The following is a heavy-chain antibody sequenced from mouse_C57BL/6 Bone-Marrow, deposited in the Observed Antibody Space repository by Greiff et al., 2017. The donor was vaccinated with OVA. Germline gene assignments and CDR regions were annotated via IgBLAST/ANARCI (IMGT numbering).Heavy chain of an antibody. V-gene: IGHV1-15*01. CDR3: TRGYSNYYAMDY. J-gene: IGHJ4*01. CDR2: IDPDTGGT. D-gene: IGHD2-5*01. Sequence: VQLQQSGAELVRPGASVTLSCKASGYTFTDYEMHWVKQTPVHGLEWIGAIDPDTGGTSYNHKFKGKAILTADKSSSTAYMELRSLTSEDSAVYYCTRGYSNYYAMDYWGQGTSVTVSA. CDR1: GYTFTDYE.